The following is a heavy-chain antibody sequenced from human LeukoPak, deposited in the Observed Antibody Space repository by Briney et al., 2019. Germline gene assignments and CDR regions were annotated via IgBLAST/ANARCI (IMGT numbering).Heavy chain of an antibody. CDR1: GGSISSYY. D-gene: IGHD4-23*01. V-gene: IGHV4-4*07. CDR2: IYTSGST. Sequence: SETLSLTCTVSGGSISSYYWSWIRQPAGKGLEWIGRIYTSGSTNYNPSLKSRVTMSVDTSKNQFSLKLSSVTTADTAVYYCARDGDSGGYFDYWGQGTLVTVSS. CDR3: ARDGDSGGYFDY. J-gene: IGHJ4*02.